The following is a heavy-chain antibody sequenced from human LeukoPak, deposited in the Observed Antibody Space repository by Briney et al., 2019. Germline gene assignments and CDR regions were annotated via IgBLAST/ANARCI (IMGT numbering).Heavy chain of an antibody. Sequence: ASVKVSCKASGYMFVSRGFTWVRQAPGQGLEWMGWIGVRTGQTQFAQQFRDRLTMTTNTSTTTAFMELKSLRPDDTAVYYCVRDNSGLAGVSLDLWGQGTQVIVSS. J-gene: IGHJ4*02. CDR3: VRDNSGLAGVSLDL. CDR2: IGVRTGQT. D-gene: IGHD6-13*01. V-gene: IGHV1-18*01. CDR1: GYMFVSRG.